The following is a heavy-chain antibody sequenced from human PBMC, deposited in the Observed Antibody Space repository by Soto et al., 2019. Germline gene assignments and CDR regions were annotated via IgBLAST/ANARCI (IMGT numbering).Heavy chain of an antibody. J-gene: IGHJ4*02. CDR1: GGSISSGGYS. CDR3: ASLYGGTDRVDY. Sequence: QLQLQESGSGLVKPSQTLSLTCAVSGGSISSGGYSWSWIRQPPGKGLEWIGYIYHSGSTYYHPSLKSRVTISVDRSKNQFSLKLSSVTAADTAVSYCASLYGGTDRVDYWGQGTLVTVSS. CDR2: IYHSGST. V-gene: IGHV4-30-2*01. D-gene: IGHD4-17*01.